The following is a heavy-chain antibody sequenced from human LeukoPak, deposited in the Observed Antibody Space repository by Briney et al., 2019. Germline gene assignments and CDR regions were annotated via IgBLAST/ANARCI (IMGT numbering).Heavy chain of an antibody. D-gene: IGHD5/OR15-5a*01. V-gene: IGHV3-13*01. CDR2: ICIGSDT. J-gene: IGHJ3*02. CDR3: IRGGIQVSGIDAFDI. CDR1: GFTFSSYD. Sequence: GGSLRLSCAASGFTFSSYDMHWVRQAPGRGLEWVSAICIGSDTYYPDSVKGRFTISRENAKNSMYLQMNSLKDGDTAVYYCIRGGIQVSGIDAFDIWGQGTMVTVSS.